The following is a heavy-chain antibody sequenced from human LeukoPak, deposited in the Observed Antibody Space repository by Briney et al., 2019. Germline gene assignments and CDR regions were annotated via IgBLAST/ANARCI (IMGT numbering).Heavy chain of an antibody. V-gene: IGHV3-23*01. CDR3: AKDRMVGTGEYYFDY. J-gene: IGHJ4*02. Sequence: PGGSLRLSXAASGFTFSSYAMSWVRQAPGKGLEWVSAISGSGGSTYYADSVKGRFTISRDNSKNTLYLQMNSLRAEDTAVYYCAKDRMVGTGEYYFDYWGQGTLVTVSS. CDR1: GFTFSSYA. D-gene: IGHD1-26*01. CDR2: ISGSGGST.